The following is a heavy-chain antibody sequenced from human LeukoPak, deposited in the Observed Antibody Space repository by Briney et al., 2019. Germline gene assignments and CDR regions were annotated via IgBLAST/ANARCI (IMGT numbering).Heavy chain of an antibody. CDR2: IYYSGST. CDR1: GGSISSGDYY. J-gene: IGHJ5*02. CDR3: ARELYSNYGLGWFDP. V-gene: IGHV4-61*08. Sequence: SETLSLTCTVSGGSISSGDYYWSWIRQPPGKGLEWIGYIYYSGSTNYNPSLKSRVTISVDTSKNQFSLKLSSVTAADTAVYYCARELYSNYGLGWFDPWGQGTLVTVSS. D-gene: IGHD4-11*01.